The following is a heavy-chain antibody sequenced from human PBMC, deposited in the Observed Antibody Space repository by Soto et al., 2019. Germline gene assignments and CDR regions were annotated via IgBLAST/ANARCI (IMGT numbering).Heavy chain of an antibody. J-gene: IGHJ6*01. CDR1: GGTFSSYT. V-gene: IGHV1-69*08. Sequence: QVQLVQSGAEVKKPGSSVKVSCKASGGTFSSYTISLVRQAPGQGREWMGRIIPILGIANYAQKFQGRVTITADKSTRTAYMELSSLRSEDTAVYYCARDNGYSPRADYYYGMEGWGQGTTVTFSS. D-gene: IGHD5-18*01. CDR2: IIPILGIA. CDR3: ARDNGYSPRADYYYGMEG.